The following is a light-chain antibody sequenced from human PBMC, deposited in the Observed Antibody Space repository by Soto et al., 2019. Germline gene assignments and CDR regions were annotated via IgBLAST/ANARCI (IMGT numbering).Light chain of an antibody. Sequence: DIVMTQSPDSLAVSLGERATINCKSSQSILYSSNNKNYLAWYQQKPGQPPKLLIYWASAREFGVPDRFSGSGSETDFTLTISSLQAEDVAVYYCQQYLSTRATFGQGTKLEIK. V-gene: IGKV4-1*01. CDR3: QQYLSTRAT. CDR2: WAS. CDR1: QSILYSSNNKNY. J-gene: IGKJ2*01.